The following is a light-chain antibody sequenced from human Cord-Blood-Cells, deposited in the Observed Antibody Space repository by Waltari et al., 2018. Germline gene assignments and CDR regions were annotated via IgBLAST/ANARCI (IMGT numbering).Light chain of an antibody. Sequence: SSELTQDPAVSVALGQTVRITCQGDSLRRYYASWYQQKPGQAPVLVIYGKNNRPSGIPDRFSGSSSGNTASLTIPGAQAEDEADYYCNSRDSSGNHYVFGTGTKVTVL. CDR2: GKN. J-gene: IGLJ1*01. V-gene: IGLV3-19*01. CDR3: NSRDSSGNHYV. CDR1: SLRRYY.